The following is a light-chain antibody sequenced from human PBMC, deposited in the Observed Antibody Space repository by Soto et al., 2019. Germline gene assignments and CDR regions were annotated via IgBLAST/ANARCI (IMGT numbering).Light chain of an antibody. CDR3: QQSYSTPLT. J-gene: IGKJ4*01. CDR1: QSISSY. CDR2: AAS. V-gene: IGKV1-39*01. Sequence: DIQMTQSPSSLSASVGDRVTITCRASQSISSYLNWYQQKRGKAPKLLIYAASSLRSGVPSRFSGSGSGTDFTLTINSLQPEDFATYYCQQSYSTPLTFGGGTKVDIK.